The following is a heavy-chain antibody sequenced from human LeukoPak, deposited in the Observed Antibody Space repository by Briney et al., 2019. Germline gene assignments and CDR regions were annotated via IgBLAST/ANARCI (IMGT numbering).Heavy chain of an antibody. CDR2: ISGSGGST. V-gene: IGHV3-23*01. CDR1: GFTFSRNA. Sequence: GGSLRLSCAASGFTFSRNAMSWVRQAPGKGLEWVSVISGSGGSTYTADSVKGHFTISRDNSRNTLYLQMNSLRAEDTAVYFCAKRRGYSYAADDAFDIWGQETVVIVSS. D-gene: IGHD5-18*01. CDR3: AKRRGYSYAADDAFDI. J-gene: IGHJ3*02.